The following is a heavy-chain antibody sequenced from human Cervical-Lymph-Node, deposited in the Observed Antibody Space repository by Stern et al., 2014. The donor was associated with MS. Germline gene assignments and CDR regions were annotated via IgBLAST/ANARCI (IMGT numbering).Heavy chain of an antibody. J-gene: IGHJ4*02. Sequence: QLQLQESGPGLVKPSETLSLTCTVSGGSISSSSYYWGWIRQPPGKGLEWIGSIYYSGSTYYNPSLKRRVTISVDPSQNQFSLKLSSVTAADTAVYYCARHLEWFGGYWGQGTLVTVSS. D-gene: IGHD3-10*01. CDR3: ARHLEWFGGY. V-gene: IGHV4-39*01. CDR2: IYYSGST. CDR1: GGSISSSSYY.